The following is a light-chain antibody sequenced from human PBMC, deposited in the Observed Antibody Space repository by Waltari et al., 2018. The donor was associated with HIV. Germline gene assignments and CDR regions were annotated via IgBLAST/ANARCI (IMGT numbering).Light chain of an antibody. V-gene: IGKV1-5*03. J-gene: IGKJ2*01. CDR3: QQYETYYT. CDR2: QAS. CDR1: QNIGTS. Sequence: DIRLTQTPSTLSAAVRDTVTITCRASQNIGTSLAWYPQKPGKAPTLLIYQASTLQSGGSARFSGSGSGTEFTLTITSLQRDDFASYFCQQYETYYTFGQGSRLE.